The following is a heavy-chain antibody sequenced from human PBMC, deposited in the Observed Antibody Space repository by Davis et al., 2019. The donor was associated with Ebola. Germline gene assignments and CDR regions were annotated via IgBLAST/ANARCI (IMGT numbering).Heavy chain of an antibody. D-gene: IGHD3-10*01. CDR1: GGSISSGGYY. Sequence: SETLSLTCTVSGGSISSGGYYWSWIRQPPGKGLEWIGEINHSGSTNYNPSLKSRVTISVDTSKNQFSLKLSSVTAADTAVYYCARGLLWFGELSLYYFDYWGQGTLVTVSS. V-gene: IGHV4-39*07. CDR2: INHSGST. CDR3: ARGLLWFGELSLYYFDY. J-gene: IGHJ4*02.